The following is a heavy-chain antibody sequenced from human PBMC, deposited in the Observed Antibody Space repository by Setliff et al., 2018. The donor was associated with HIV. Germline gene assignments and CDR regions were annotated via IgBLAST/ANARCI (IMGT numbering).Heavy chain of an antibody. Sequence: PGGSLRLSCAASGFTFSRYEMNWVRQAPGKGLEWVSYISSSGGTIYYADSVKGRFTISRDNSKNTLYVQMNSLRADDTAIYYCVRDLTTIVTRKVFDIWGQGTMVTVSS. J-gene: IGHJ3*02. CDR3: VRDLTTIVTRKVFDI. CDR2: ISSSGGTI. D-gene: IGHD4-4*01. V-gene: IGHV3-48*03. CDR1: GFTFSRYE.